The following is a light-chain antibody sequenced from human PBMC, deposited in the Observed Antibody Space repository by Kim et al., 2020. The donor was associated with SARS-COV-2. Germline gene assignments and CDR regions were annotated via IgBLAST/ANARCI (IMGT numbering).Light chain of an antibody. CDR2: YDS. V-gene: IGLV3-21*04. CDR1: SIRSKS. CDR3: QVWDSSTDHRVL. Sequence: PGKTARITCGETSIRSKSVHWYQQKPGQAPVLVISYDSDRPSGIPERCSGSNSGNTATLTISRVGAGDEADYYCQVWDSSTDHRVLFGGGTKLTVL. J-gene: IGLJ3*02.